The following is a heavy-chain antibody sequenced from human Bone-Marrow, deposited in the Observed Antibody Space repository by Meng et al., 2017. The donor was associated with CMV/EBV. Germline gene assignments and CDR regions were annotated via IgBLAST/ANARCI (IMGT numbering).Heavy chain of an antibody. CDR1: GGSISSTNYY. Sequence: SETLSLTCTVSGGSISSTNYYWGWIRQPPGKGLEWIGSMSYSGTTYYNPSLESRVTISLDASNNQFSLRLSSVTAADTAVYYCARRGRAERSGYSYVDYWGRGTLVTVSS. J-gene: IGHJ4*02. CDR2: MSYSGTT. CDR3: ARRGRAERSGYSYVDY. D-gene: IGHD3-3*01. V-gene: IGHV4-39*07.